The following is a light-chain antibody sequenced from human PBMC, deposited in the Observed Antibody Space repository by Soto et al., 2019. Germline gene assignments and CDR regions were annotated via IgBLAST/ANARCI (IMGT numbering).Light chain of an antibody. CDR1: RSNIGSNY. Sequence: QSVLTQPPSVSAAPGQRLSISCSGSRSNIGSNYVSWYQQFPGSAPKLLIYENNRRPSGIPDRFSGSKSGTSATLGITGLQIGDEADYYCGTWDDALNVRVFGGGTKLTVL. CDR2: ENN. J-gene: IGLJ3*02. CDR3: GTWDDALNVRV. V-gene: IGLV1-51*02.